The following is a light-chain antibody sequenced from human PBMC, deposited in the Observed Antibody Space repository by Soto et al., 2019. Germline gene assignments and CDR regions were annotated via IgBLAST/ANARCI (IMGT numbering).Light chain of an antibody. J-gene: IGKJ2*03. CDR3: HQYYYTPYS. CDR2: WAS. CDR1: QSLLYSSNNKNY. Sequence: DIVMTQSPDSLPVSLGERATINCKSSQSLLYSSNNKNYLAWYQQKPGQPPKLLIFWASTRESGVPDRVSGSGSGTDFTLTISRLQAEDVAVYYCHQYYYTPYSFGQGTKLEI. V-gene: IGKV4-1*01.